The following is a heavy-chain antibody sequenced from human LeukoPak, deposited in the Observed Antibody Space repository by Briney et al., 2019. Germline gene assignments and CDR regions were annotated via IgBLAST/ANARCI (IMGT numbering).Heavy chain of an antibody. CDR2: ISNSART. V-gene: IGHV4-4*09. Sequence: PSETLSLTCTVSGGSISSYYWSWIRQPPGKGLEWIGYISNSARTNYNPSLKSRVTISVDTSKNQFSLKLSSVTAADTAVYYCARGLYDYFDYWGQGTLVTVSS. J-gene: IGHJ4*02. CDR3: ARGLYDYFDY. CDR1: GGSISSYY. D-gene: IGHD2/OR15-2a*01.